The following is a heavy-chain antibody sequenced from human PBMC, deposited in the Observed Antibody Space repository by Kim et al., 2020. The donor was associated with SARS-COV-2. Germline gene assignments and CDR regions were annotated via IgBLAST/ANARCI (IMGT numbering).Heavy chain of an antibody. D-gene: IGHD6-19*01. CDR1: GFTVSSNY. Sequence: GGSLRLSCAASGFTVSSNYMSWVRQAPGKGLEWLSVIYTSGSTYYAGSVKGRFTISRDSAENTVYLQMNSLRVEDTAVYYCARVDQWLVSGVIQPEGFDLLGQGTGVTVSS. V-gene: IGHV3-53*01. CDR2: IYTSGST. J-gene: IGHJ3*01. CDR3: ARVDQWLVSGVIQPEGFDL.